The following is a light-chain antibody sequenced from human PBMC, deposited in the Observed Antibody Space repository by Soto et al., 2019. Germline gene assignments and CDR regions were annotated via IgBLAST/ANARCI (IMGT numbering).Light chain of an antibody. Sequence: MVVTLSPATASVSPGERATLSCRASQDVSSNLAWYQQKPGQAPSLLIYGASTRATGTPARFSGSGSGTEFTLTISSLQSEDYAVYFCQQSNNLPPMFGQGTKVDIK. V-gene: IGKV3-15*01. CDR1: QDVSSN. J-gene: IGKJ1*01. CDR2: GAS. CDR3: QQSNNLPPM.